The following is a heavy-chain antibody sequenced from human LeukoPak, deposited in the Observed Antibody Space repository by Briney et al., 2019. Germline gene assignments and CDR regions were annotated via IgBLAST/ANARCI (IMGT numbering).Heavy chain of an antibody. CDR3: ARGVPYCSGGSCYSHWFDP. CDR2: IYYSGST. V-gene: IGHV4-59*12. CDR1: GGSISSYY. Sequence: SETLSLTCTVSGGSISSYYWSWIRQPPGKGLEWIAYIYYSGSTNYNPSLKSRVTISVDTSKNQFSLKLSSVTAADTAVYYCARGVPYCSGGSCYSHWFDPWGQGTLVTVSS. D-gene: IGHD2-15*01. J-gene: IGHJ5*02.